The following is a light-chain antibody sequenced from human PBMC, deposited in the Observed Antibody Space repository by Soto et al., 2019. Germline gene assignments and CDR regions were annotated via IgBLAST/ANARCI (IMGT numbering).Light chain of an antibody. CDR1: NIGCKI. J-gene: IGLJ2*01. V-gene: IGLV3-21*02. Sequence: SYELTQPPSVSVAPGQSARLTCGGDNIGCKIVHWYQQRPGQAPVLVVYDDDDRPSGSHERFSGSNAGSTATLTISRVEAGDEADYYCQVWAGSSARVFGGGTKLTVL. CDR2: DDD. CDR3: QVWAGSSARV.